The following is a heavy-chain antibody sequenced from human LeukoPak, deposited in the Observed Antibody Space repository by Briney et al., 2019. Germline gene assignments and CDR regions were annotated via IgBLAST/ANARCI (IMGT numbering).Heavy chain of an antibody. D-gene: IGHD5-18*01. V-gene: IGHV3-20*04. CDR2: INWNGGRK. J-gene: IGHJ6*03. Sequence: GGSLRLSCAASGFTFDDYGMTWVRQAPGKGLGWVSGINWNGGRKGFADYVKGRFTISRDNAKNSLNLQMNSLRAEDTALYYCARVPGYSYGPLSYMDVWGKGTTVTVSS. CDR3: ARVPGYSYGPLSYMDV. CDR1: GFTFDDYG.